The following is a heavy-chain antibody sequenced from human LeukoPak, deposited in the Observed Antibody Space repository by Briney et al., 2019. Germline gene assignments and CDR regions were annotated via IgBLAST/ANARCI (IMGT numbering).Heavy chain of an antibody. V-gene: IGHV4-39*07. Sequence: SQTLSLTCTVSGGSISSGDYYWSWIRQPPGKGLEWIGSIFHSGSTYYNPSLRSRLTISVDTSKNQFSLRLSSVTAADTAVYYCARVYVELFSYFDYWGQGALVTVSS. CDR1: GGSISSGDYY. CDR3: ARVYVELFSYFDY. CDR2: IFHSGST. J-gene: IGHJ4*02. D-gene: IGHD1-7*01.